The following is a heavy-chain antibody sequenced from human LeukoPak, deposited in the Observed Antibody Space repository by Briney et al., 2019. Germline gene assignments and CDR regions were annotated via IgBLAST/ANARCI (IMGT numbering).Heavy chain of an antibody. D-gene: IGHD6-19*01. J-gene: IGHJ4*02. CDR1: GFTFSTYE. CDR3: ARGTYSSGWYHY. V-gene: IGHV3-48*03. Sequence: PGGSLRLSCAASGFTFSTYEMTWVRHAPGRGLEWVSYISSSGATIYYADSVKGRFTISRDNANNSLYLQMNTLRAEDTAVYYCARGTYSSGWYHYWGQGTLVTVSS. CDR2: ISSSGATI.